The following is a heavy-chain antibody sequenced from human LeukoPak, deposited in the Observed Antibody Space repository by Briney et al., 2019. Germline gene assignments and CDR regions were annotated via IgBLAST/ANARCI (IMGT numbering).Heavy chain of an antibody. CDR2: LYYSGNT. V-gene: IGHV4-4*02. D-gene: IGHD1-26*01. Sequence: SGTLSLTCAVSGGSISSSNWWSWVRQPPGKGLEWIGSLYYSGNTYYSPSLKSRVSISVDTSKNQFSLKLSSVTAADTAVYYCARDTVGATFPGAFHTWGQGTMVTVSS. CDR1: GGSISSSNW. CDR3: ARDTVGATFPGAFHT. J-gene: IGHJ3*02.